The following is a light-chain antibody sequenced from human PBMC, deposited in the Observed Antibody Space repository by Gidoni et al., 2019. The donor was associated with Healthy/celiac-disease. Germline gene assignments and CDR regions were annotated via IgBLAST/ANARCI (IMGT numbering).Light chain of an antibody. CDR1: SSAVGGYNY. CDR2: DVS. J-gene: IGLJ3*02. CDR3: SSYTSSSTSLV. Sequence: QSALTQPASVSGSPGQSFTISCTGTSSAVGGYNYVSWYQQHPGKAPKLMIYDVSNRPSGVSNRFSGLQAEDEADYYCSSYTSSSTSLVFGGGTKLTVL. V-gene: IGLV2-14*03.